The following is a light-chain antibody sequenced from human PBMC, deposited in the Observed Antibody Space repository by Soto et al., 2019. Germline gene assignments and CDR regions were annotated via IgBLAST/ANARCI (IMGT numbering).Light chain of an antibody. CDR3: QQRSNWPPAST. V-gene: IGKV3-11*01. CDR2: DAS. CDR1: QSVSSY. J-gene: IGKJ5*01. Sequence: EIVVTQSPATLSLSPGERATLACRASQSVSSYLAWYQQKPGQAPRLLIHDASNRATGIPARFIGSGSGTDFTLTISSLEPEDFAVYYCQQRSNWPPASTFGPGTRLEIK.